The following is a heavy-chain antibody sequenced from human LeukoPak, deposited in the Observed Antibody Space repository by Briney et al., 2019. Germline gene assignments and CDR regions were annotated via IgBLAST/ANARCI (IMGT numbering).Heavy chain of an antibody. CDR2: IYYNGNT. D-gene: IGHD3-10*01. V-gene: IGHV4-39*01. CDR3: ARLLVNYGSGSSLRYFDL. J-gene: IGHJ2*01. CDR1: GGSISSSSYF. Sequence: PSETLSLTCSVSGGSISSSSYFWGWIRQPPGKGLEWMGNIYYNGNTYYNPSLKSRVTMSIDTSKTQFSLKLSSVTAADTAVYYCARLLVNYGSGSSLRYFDLWGRGTLVTVSS.